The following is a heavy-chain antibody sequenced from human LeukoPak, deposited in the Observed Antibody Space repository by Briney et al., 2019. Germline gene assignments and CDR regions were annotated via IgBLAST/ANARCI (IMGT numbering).Heavy chain of an antibody. CDR2: IRYDGGIK. J-gene: IGHJ4*02. CDR1: GFTFSSSG. V-gene: IGHV3-30*02. Sequence: PGGSLRLSCAASGFTFSSSGMHWVRQAPGKGLEWWAYIRYDGGIKHHADSVKGRFTVSRDNSENTLYLQMNSLRPEDTAVYYCTKPASGTARERFEYWGQGTLVTVSS. CDR3: TKPASGTARERFEY. D-gene: IGHD1-26*01.